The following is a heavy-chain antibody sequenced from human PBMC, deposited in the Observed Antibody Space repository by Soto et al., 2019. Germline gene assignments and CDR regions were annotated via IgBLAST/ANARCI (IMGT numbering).Heavy chain of an antibody. CDR3: ARDGQYRTDGFDI. CDR1: GFTFSSHG. J-gene: IGHJ3*02. D-gene: IGHD5-12*01. CDR2: LSRGGGST. V-gene: IGHV3-23*01. Sequence: EAQLLESGGGSVQPGGSLRISCSASGFTFSSHGMSWIRQAPGKGLEWISGLSRGGGSTYYVDSVKGRFTISRDNAKNTLDLIMKSLRVEDTALYYCARDGQYRTDGFDIWGQGTMVTVSS.